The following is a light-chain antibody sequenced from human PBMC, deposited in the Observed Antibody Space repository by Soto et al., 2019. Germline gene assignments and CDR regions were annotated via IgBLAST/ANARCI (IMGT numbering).Light chain of an antibody. CDR3: CSFTSSNTHV. CDR1: SSDVGGYNY. CDR2: EVS. Sequence: QSALTQPASVSGSPGQSITIACTGTSSDVGGYNYVSWYQQHPGKAPKVMIYEVSHRPSGVSDRFSGSKSGNTASLTISGLQAEDEADYYCCSFTSSNTHVFGTGTKVTVL. V-gene: IGLV2-14*01. J-gene: IGLJ1*01.